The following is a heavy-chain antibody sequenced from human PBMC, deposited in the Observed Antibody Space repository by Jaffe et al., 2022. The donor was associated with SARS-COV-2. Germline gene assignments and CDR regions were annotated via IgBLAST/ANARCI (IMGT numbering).Heavy chain of an antibody. CDR2: ISWDGGST. CDR1: GFTFDDYT. V-gene: IGHV3-43*01. J-gene: IGHJ6*02. CDR3: AKSVIQEGGMDV. D-gene: IGHD3-10*01. Sequence: EVQLVESGGVVVQPGGSLRLSCAASGFTFDDYTMHWVRQAPGKGLEWVSLISWDGGSTYYADSVKGRFTISRDNSKNSLYLQMNSLRTEDTALYYCAKSVIQEGGMDVWGQGTTVTVSS.